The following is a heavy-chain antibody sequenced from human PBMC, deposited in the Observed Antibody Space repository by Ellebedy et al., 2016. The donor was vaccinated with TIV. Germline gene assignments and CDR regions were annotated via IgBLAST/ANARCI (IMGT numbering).Heavy chain of an antibody. CDR1: RFSFSSYW. CDR2: IRQDGSEK. J-gene: IGHJ3*02. CDR3: ATDGSYGDYRSPAHAFVM. D-gene: IGHD4-17*01. Sequence: GESLKISCAASRFSFSSYWMAWVRQPPGKGLEWVANIRQDGSEKYYVDSVTGRFTISRDSAKASLYLEMNSLRAEDAAIYYCATDGSYGDYRSPAHAFVMWGQGTLVTVSP. V-gene: IGHV3-7*03.